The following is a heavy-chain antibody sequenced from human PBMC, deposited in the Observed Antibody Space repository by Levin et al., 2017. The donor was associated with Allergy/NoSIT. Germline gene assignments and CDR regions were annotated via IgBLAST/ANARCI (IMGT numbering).Heavy chain of an antibody. Sequence: GESLKISCAASGFTFSSYSMSWVRQAPGKGLESVSSITTSSTYINYADSVKGRFTISRDNAKNSLYLQMNSLRAEDTAVYYCARGGGDSSGWLIDYWGQGTLVTVSS. CDR2: ITTSSTYI. V-gene: IGHV3-21*01. CDR1: GFTFSSYS. J-gene: IGHJ4*02. D-gene: IGHD6-19*01. CDR3: ARGGGDSSGWLIDY.